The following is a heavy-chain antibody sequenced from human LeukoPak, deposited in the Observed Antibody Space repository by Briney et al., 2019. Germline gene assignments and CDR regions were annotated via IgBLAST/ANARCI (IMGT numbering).Heavy chain of an antibody. CDR2: VSYSGST. J-gene: IGHJ3*02. D-gene: IGHD4-17*01. Sequence: SETLSLTCTVSGGSISNHYWTWIRQPPGKGLEGICYVSYSGSTNYNPSLRSRVTISIDTSNNQISLRLSPVTAAGTAVYYCARDPTTVTKGFDIWGLGTMVTVSP. V-gene: IGHV4-59*11. CDR1: GGSISNHY. CDR3: ARDPTTVTKGFDI.